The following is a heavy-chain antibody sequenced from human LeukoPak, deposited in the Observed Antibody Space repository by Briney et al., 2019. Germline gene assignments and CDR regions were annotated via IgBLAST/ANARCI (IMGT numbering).Heavy chain of an antibody. D-gene: IGHD2-2*01. V-gene: IGHV3-48*01. CDR2: ISSSSSTI. J-gene: IGHJ4*02. CDR3: AKGGDCTSSTCYALDK. Sequence: GGSLRLSCAASGFTFSSYSMNWVRQAPGKGLEWVSYISSSSSTIYYADSVKGRVTISRDNSRKILHLEINSLRAGDTAVYYCAKGGDCTSSTCYALDKWGQGTLVTVSS. CDR1: GFTFSSYS.